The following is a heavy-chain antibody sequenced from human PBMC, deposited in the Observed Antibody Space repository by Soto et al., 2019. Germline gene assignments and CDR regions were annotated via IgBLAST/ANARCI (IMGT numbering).Heavy chain of an antibody. Sequence: QVQLVESGGGVVQPGRSLRLSCAASGFTFSSYGMHWVRQAPSKGLEWVAVIWYDGSNKYYADSVKGRFTISRDNSKNTLYLEMNSLRAEDTAVYYCARIIDGTMVRGVPHGHWFDPWGQGTLVTVSS. CDR1: GFTFSSYG. D-gene: IGHD3-10*01. CDR2: IWYDGSNK. V-gene: IGHV3-33*01. J-gene: IGHJ5*02. CDR3: ARIIDGTMVRGVPHGHWFDP.